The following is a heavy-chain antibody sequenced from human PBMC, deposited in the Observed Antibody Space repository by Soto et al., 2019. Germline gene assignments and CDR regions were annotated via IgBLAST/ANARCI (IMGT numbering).Heavy chain of an antibody. Sequence: QVQLLQSGAEVKKPGASVKVSCKASGYTFTSYGISWVRQAPGQGLEWMGWISAYNGNTNYAQKLQGRVTMTTDTSTSTAYMELRSLRSDDTAVYYCARVFSSRKDYADGAFDIWGQGTMVTVSS. V-gene: IGHV1-18*01. J-gene: IGHJ3*02. CDR2: ISAYNGNT. D-gene: IGHD4-17*01. CDR3: ARVFSSRKDYADGAFDI. CDR1: GYTFTSYG.